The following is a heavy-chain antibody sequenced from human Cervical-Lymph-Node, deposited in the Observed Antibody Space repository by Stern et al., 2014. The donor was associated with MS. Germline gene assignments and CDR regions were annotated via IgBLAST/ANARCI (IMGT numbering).Heavy chain of an antibody. CDR3: ARDKKGRTGYFGMDS. J-gene: IGHJ4*02. Sequence: EVQLVESGGDLVQPGGSLRLSCAASGFTFRTYWMTWVRQTPGKGLEWVASINLDGSEKYYVASVKGRFTISRDNAKNSLYLQRNSLRVEDTAMYYCARDKKGRTGYFGMDSWGQGTLVPVSS. CDR1: GFTFRTYW. V-gene: IGHV3-7*01. D-gene: IGHD3-9*01. CDR2: INLDGSEK.